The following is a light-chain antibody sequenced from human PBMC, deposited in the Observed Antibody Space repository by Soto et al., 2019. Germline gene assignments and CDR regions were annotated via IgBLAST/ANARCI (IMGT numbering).Light chain of an antibody. CDR2: SAS. CDR3: QQYKNWPLT. Sequence: EIVMTQSPATLSVSPGERATLSCSSIQSFSINLSWYQQKPGQAPRVRIYSASTRATGIPARFSCSGSGSEITLTISSRQSEDFAVYYCQQYKNWPLTFGGGTKVDIK. CDR1: QSFSIN. J-gene: IGKJ4*01. V-gene: IGKV3-15*01.